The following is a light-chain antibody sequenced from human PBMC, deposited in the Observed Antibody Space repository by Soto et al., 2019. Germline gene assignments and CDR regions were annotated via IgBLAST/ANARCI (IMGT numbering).Light chain of an antibody. CDR1: QSVSSN. Sequence: EIVMTQSPATLSVSPGERATLSCRASQSVSSNLAWYQQKPGQAPRLLIYGASTRATGIPARFSGSGSGTEFTLTISRLEPEDFAVYYCQQYNNWPPMTFGQGTKVDIK. CDR3: QQYNNWPPMT. CDR2: GAS. J-gene: IGKJ1*01. V-gene: IGKV3-15*01.